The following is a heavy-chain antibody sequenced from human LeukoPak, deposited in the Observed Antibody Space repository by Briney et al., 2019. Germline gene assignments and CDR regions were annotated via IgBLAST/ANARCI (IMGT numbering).Heavy chain of an antibody. V-gene: IGHV4-59*01. J-gene: IGHJ2*01. CDR1: GVSISSSY. Sequence: SKTLSLTCTVSGVSISSSYWSWIRQPPGKGLEWIGYIYNSGSINYNPSLKSRVTISVDTSQNQFSLKMTSVTPADTAVYYCARDRYFDLWGRGTLVTVSS. CDR2: IYNSGSI. CDR3: ARDRYFDL.